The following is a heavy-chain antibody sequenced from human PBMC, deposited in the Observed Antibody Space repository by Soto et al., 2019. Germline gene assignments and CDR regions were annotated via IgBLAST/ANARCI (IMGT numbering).Heavy chain of an antibody. CDR1: GGTFSSYA. CDR3: ARCCYDSSGYSNFDY. J-gene: IGHJ4*02. CDR2: IIPIFGTA. V-gene: IGHV1-69*13. D-gene: IGHD3-22*01. Sequence: SVKVSCKASGGTFSSYAISWVRQAPGQGLEWMGGIIPIFGTANYAQKFQGRVTITADESTSTAYMELSSLRSEDTAVYYCARCCYDSSGYSNFDYWGQGTLVTVSS.